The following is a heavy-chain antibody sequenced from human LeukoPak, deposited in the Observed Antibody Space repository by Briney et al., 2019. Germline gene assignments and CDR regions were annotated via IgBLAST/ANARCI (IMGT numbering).Heavy chain of an antibody. V-gene: IGHV4-39*07. D-gene: IGHD3-22*01. CDR1: GGSISSSSYY. J-gene: IGHJ4*02. CDR2: IYYSGST. Sequence: SETLSLTCAVSGGSISSSSYYWGWIRQPPGKGLEWIGSIYYSGSTYYNPSLKSRVTISVDTSKNQFSLKLSSVTAADTAVYYCARDRPTYYYDSSGPGYFDYWGQGTLVTVSS. CDR3: ARDRPTYYYDSSGPGYFDY.